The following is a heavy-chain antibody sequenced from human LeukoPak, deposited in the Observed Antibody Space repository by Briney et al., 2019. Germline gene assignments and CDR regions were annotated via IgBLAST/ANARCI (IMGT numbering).Heavy chain of an antibody. CDR1: GFTFSSYA. V-gene: IGHV3-23*01. CDR2: ISGSGGST. J-gene: IGHJ5*02. D-gene: IGHD6-13*01. CDR3: AKDHGSWPFRGWFDP. Sequence: GGSLRLSCAASGFTFSSYAMSWVRQAPGKGLEWVSAISGSGGSTYYADSVKGRFTISRDNSKNTLYLQMNSLRAEDTAVYYCAKDHGSWPFRGWFDPWGQGTLVTVSS.